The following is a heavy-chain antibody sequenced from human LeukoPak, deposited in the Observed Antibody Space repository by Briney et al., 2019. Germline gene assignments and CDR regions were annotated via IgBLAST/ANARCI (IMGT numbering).Heavy chain of an antibody. V-gene: IGHV3-23*01. CDR1: GFTFSSYA. CDR2: ISGSGGST. CDR3: AKDRSGSSLPYYFDY. J-gene: IGHJ4*02. D-gene: IGHD6-13*01. Sequence: PGGSLRLSCAASGFTFSSYAMSWVRQAPGKGPEWVSAISGSGGSTYYADSVKGRFTISRDNSKNTLYLQMNSLRAEDTAVYYCAKDRSGSSLPYYFDYWGQGTLVTVSS.